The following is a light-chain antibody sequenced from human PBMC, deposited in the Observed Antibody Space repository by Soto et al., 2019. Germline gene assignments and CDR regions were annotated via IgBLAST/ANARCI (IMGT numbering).Light chain of an antibody. Sequence: QAVVTQEPSLTVSPGGTVTLTCGSSTGAVTSGHYPYWFQQKPGRAPRTLIYDTDNKHSWTPARFSGSLLGGKAALTLSDAQPEDEAEYCCLLSYPGVRAVFGGGTQLTVL. CDR2: DTD. CDR1: TGAVTSGHY. CDR3: LLSYPGVRAV. J-gene: IGLJ7*01. V-gene: IGLV7-46*01.